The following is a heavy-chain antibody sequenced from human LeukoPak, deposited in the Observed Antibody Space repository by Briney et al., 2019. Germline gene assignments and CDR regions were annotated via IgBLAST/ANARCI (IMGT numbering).Heavy chain of an antibody. D-gene: IGHD3-22*01. CDR2: ISGSGGHT. J-gene: IGHJ4*02. CDR3: AKFRYHSNDNNYLDFNY. V-gene: IGHV3-23*01. Sequence: RSGGSLRLSCAASGFTFSSYAMGWVRQAPGKGPEWVSSISGSGGHTYFADSVKGRFTISRDNSKNTLGLQMNSLKVEDTAVYYCAKFRYHSNDNNYLDFNYWGQGTLVTVSS. CDR1: GFTFSSYA.